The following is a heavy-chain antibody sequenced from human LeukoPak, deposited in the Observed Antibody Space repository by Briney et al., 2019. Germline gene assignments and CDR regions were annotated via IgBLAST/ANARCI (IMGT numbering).Heavy chain of an antibody. CDR1: GGSISSGSYY. J-gene: IGHJ6*03. CDR3: ARRGSTSFIYYYYYMDV. D-gene: IGHD2-2*01. V-gene: IGHV4-39*01. Sequence: SQTLSLTCTVSGGSISSGSYYWGWIRQPPGKGLEWIGSIYYSGSTYYNPSLKSRVTISVDTSKNQFSLKLSSVTAADTAVYYCARRGSTSFIYYYYYMDVWGKGTTVTVSS. CDR2: IYYSGST.